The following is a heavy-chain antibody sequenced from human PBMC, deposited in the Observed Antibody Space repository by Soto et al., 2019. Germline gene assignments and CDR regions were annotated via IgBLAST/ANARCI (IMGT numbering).Heavy chain of an antibody. CDR3: AKDTRPSLYTSSWFDH. CDR2: ISWNSGTK. CDR1: GFTFDNYA. D-gene: IGHD6-13*01. J-gene: IGHJ5*02. Sequence: PEGSLRLSCGGSGFTFDNYAMHWVRHAPGKGLEWVSGISWNSGTKEYADSVKGRFTISRDNAKNSLHLQMSTLGAEDSAFYYCAKDTRPSLYTSSWFDHWGQGALVTVSS. V-gene: IGHV3-9*01.